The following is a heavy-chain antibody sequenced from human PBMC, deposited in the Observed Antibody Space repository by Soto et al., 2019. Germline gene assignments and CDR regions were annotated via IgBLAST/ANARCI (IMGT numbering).Heavy chain of an antibody. CDR2: ISAYNGNT. V-gene: IGHV1-18*01. Sequence: ASVKVSCTASGYTFTSYGISWVRQAPGQGLELMGWISAYNGNTNYAQKLQGRVTMTTDTSTSTAYMELRSLRSDDTAVYYCARMDVLRFLEWLLPNNWFDPWGQGTLVTVSS. CDR3: ARMDVLRFLEWLLPNNWFDP. D-gene: IGHD3-3*01. J-gene: IGHJ5*02. CDR1: GYTFTSYG.